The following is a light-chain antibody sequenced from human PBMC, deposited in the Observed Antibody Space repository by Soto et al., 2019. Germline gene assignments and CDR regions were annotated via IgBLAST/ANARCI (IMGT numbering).Light chain of an antibody. CDR1: QSVSSN. J-gene: IGKJ1*01. V-gene: IGKV3-15*01. CDR3: QQYDNWPRT. Sequence: ELVMTQSPATLSVSPGERATLSCWASQSVSSNLAWYQQKSGQAPRLLMYGASTRATGIPDRFSGSGSGTEFTLTISSLQSEDFAVYYCQQYDNWPRTFGQGTKVDIK. CDR2: GAS.